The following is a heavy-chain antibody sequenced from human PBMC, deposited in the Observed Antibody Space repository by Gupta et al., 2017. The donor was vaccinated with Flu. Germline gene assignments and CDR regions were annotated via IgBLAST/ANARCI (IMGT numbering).Heavy chain of an antibody. J-gene: IGHJ5*02. CDR3: ARDEGGRNALTVLYNLFDP. Sequence: QVQLVQSGAEVKKPGASVKVSCKASGYTFTGYYMPWVRQAPGPGLEWMGCINPNSDDTNYAKKIQGRITMTRHKSISTSYMGLIRLRSDDTAVYYCARDEGGRNALTVLYNLFDPWGQGTLVTVSS. CDR1: GYTFTGYY. D-gene: IGHD1-26*01. CDR2: INPNSDDT. V-gene: IGHV1-2*02.